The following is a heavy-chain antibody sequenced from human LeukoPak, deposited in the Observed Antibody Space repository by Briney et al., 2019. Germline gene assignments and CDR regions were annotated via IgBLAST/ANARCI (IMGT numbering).Heavy chain of an antibody. V-gene: IGHV1-69*06. D-gene: IGHD4-23*01. J-gene: IGHJ4*02. CDR3: ARDYGAKRVFDY. CDR2: IIPIFGTA. Sequence: ASVKVSCKAPGGTFNSYAISWVRQAPGQGLECMGGIIPIFGTANYAQKFQDRVTITADKSTSTAYMELSSLRSEDTAVYYCARDYGAKRVFDYWGQGTLVTVSS. CDR1: GGTFNSYA.